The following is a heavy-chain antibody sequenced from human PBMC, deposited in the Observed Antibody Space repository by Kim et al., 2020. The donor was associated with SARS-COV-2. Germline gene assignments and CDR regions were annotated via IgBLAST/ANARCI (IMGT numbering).Heavy chain of an antibody. CDR2: IFGDGGAT. V-gene: IGHV3-23*01. D-gene: IGHD6-13*01. CDR3: AREGPTAATGAGGFDI. CDR1: GFTFSTYV. J-gene: IGHJ3*02. Sequence: GGSLRLSCAASGFTFSTYVMNWVRQTPGKGLEWVSCIFGDGGATFSADSVKGRFTISRDNSKNTLYLQMNALRVEDTAIYYCAREGPTAATGAGGFDIWGQGTLVTVSS.